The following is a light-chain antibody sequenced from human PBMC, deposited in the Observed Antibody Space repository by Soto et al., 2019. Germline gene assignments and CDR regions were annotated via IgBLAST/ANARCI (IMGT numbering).Light chain of an antibody. Sequence: NLLTQSPDSLSLSPGDRATLSCRASQSFSSTFFAWYQQKPDQAPRLLISGASSRATCIPDRFSGSGSGTDFTLTISRLEHEDCAVYYCQQYASSVTFGQGTKVEIK. CDR2: GAS. CDR1: QSFSSTF. CDR3: QQYASSVT. J-gene: IGKJ1*01. V-gene: IGKV3-20*01.